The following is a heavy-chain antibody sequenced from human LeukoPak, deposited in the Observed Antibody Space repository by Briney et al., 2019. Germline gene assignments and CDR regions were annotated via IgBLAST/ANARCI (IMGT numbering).Heavy chain of an antibody. Sequence: GRSLRLSCAASGFNFNTYAMTWVRQAPGKGLEWVAGIAGRGGTTYYGDSVKGRLTISRDNSKNTLYLQMNSLKAEDTAEYFCAKGVLMYYSYAMDVWGQGTTVTVSS. CDR1: GFNFNTYA. V-gene: IGHV3-23*01. CDR3: AKGVLMYYSYAMDV. D-gene: IGHD3-16*01. CDR2: IAGRGGTT. J-gene: IGHJ6*01.